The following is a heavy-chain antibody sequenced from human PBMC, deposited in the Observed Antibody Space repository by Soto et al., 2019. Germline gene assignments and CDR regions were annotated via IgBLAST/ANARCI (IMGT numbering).Heavy chain of an antibody. CDR1: GFTFSSYS. CDR2: ISSSSSTK. Sequence: EVQLVESGGGLVQPGGSLRLSCAASGFTFSSYSMNWVRQAPGKGLEWVSYISSSSSTKYYADSVKGRFTISRDNAKNSLYLQMNSLRDEDTAVYYCAREWNPLNWFDPWGQGTLVTVSS. CDR3: AREWNPLNWFDP. J-gene: IGHJ5*02. V-gene: IGHV3-48*02. D-gene: IGHD1-1*01.